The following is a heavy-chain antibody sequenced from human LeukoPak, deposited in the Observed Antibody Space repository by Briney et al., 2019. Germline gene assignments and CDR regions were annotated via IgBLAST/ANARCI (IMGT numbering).Heavy chain of an antibody. Sequence: SGKLSCKASGLTFSSYAIRLVRQAPGQGLGWMGGNIPIYGTANFEQKFPGRVTITTDESKSTAYMELRSLRSEDTAVYYCARGGWNYGQKGYDYWGQGTLVTVSS. D-gene: IGHD1-7*01. V-gene: IGHV1-69*05. CDR2: NIPIYGTA. CDR1: GLTFSSYA. CDR3: ARGGWNYGQKGYDY. J-gene: IGHJ4*02.